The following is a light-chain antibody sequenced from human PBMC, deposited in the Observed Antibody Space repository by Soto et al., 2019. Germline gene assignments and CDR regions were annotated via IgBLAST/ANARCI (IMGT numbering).Light chain of an antibody. CDR2: DVS. Sequence: QSALTQPASVSGSPLQSITISCTGTSSDVGGYNYVSWYQQHPGKAPKLMIYDVSNRPSGVSNRFSGSKSGNTASLTISGLQAEDEADYYCSSYTGSTTYVFGIGTKVTVL. J-gene: IGLJ1*01. CDR3: SSYTGSTTYV. V-gene: IGLV2-14*01. CDR1: SSDVGGYNY.